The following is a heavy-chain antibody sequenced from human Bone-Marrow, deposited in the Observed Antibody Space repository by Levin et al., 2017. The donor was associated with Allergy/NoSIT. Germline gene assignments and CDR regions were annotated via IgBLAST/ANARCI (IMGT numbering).Heavy chain of an antibody. CDR3: AKAGYCSSTSCEKWAFDI. CDR2: ISNGGDRT. CDR1: GFTFSTYA. V-gene: IGHV3-23*01. J-gene: IGHJ3*02. D-gene: IGHD2-2*01. Sequence: PGGSLRLSCAASGFTFSTYAMTWVRQAPGKGLEWIAGISNGGDRTYYAGSVKGRFTISRDNSKNTLYLQMNSLRAEDTAIYFCAKAGYCSSTSCEKWAFDIWGQGTMVIVSS.